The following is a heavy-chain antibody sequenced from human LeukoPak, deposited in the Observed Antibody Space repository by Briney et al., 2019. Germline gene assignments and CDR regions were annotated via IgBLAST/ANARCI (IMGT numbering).Heavy chain of an antibody. D-gene: IGHD3-22*01. CDR1: GYTLTELS. CDR2: FDPKDGET. V-gene: IGHV1-24*01. CDR3: ATMDYYDSSGTLPLDY. J-gene: IGHJ4*02. Sequence: GASVKVSCKVSGYTLTELSMHWVRQAPGKGLEWMGGFDPKDGETIYAQKFQGRVTMTEDTSTDTAYMELSSLRSEDTAAYYCATMDYYDSSGTLPLDYWGQGTLVTVSS.